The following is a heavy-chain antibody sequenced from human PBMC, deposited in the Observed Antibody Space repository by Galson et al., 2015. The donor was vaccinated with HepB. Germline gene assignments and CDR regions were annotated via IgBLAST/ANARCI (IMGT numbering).Heavy chain of an antibody. CDR3: ARSRPEGHYDSSGYIPRYYYYYMDV. D-gene: IGHD3-22*01. J-gene: IGHJ6*03. V-gene: IGHV4-61*08. CDR2: IYYSGST. CDR1: GGSINSGGYY. Sequence: LSLTCTVSGGSINSGGYYWTWIRQPPGKGLEWIGYIYYSGSTNYNPSLKSRVTISVDTSKNQFSLKLSSVTAADTAVYYCARSRPEGHYDSSGYIPRYYYYYMDVWGKGTTVTVSS.